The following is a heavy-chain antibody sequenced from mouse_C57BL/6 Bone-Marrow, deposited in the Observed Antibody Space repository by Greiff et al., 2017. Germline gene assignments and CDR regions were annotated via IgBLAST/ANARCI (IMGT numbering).Heavy chain of an antibody. Sequence: EVKLVESEGGLVQPGSSMKLSCTASGFTFSDYYMAWVRQVPEKGLEWVANINYDGSSTYYLDSLKSRFIISRDNAKNILYLQMSSLKSEDTATYYCASGRETLDYWGQGTTLTVSS. V-gene: IGHV5-16*01. CDR2: INYDGSST. CDR1: GFTFSDYY. J-gene: IGHJ2*01. CDR3: ASGRETLDY.